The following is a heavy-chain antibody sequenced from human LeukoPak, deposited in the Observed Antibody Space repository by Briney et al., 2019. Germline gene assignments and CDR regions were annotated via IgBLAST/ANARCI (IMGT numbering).Heavy chain of an antibody. D-gene: IGHD2-2*01. J-gene: IGHJ6*03. CDR2: IYHSGST. V-gene: IGHV4-30-2*01. Sequence: SETLSLTCTVSGGSISSGGYYWSWIRQPPGKGLEWIGYIYHSGSTYYNPSLKSRVTISVDRSKNQFSLKLSSVTAADTAVYYCARVREIVVVPAALIESPYYYYMDVWGKGTTVTVSS. CDR1: GGSISSGGYY. CDR3: ARVREIVVVPAALIESPYYYYMDV.